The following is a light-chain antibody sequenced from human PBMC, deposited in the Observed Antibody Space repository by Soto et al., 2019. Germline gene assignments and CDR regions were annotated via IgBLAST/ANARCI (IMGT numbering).Light chain of an antibody. CDR2: EVV. J-gene: IGLJ1*01. CDR3: KSYAGSNTYV. V-gene: IGLV2-8*01. CDR1: KNDIGVYDF. Sequence: QSVLTQPPSASGSPGQSVTISCTGTKNDIGVYDFVSWYQHHPGKAPRLIIYEVVQRPSGVPDRFSGSKSGNTASLTVSGLQAADEADYFWKSYAGSNTYVFGSGTKLTV.